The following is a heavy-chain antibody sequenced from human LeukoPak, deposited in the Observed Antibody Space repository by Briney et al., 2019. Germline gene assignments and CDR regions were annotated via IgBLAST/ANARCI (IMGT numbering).Heavy chain of an antibody. Sequence: PGGSLRLSCATSGFTFSYYPMNWVRQAPGKGLEWVSSIGTSSSRYYADSVKGRFTISRDNAKNSLYLQRNSLRAEDTAVYYCASILRGSTDDYWGQGTLVTVSS. CDR2: IGTSSSR. CDR3: ASILRGSTDDY. J-gene: IGHJ4*02. V-gene: IGHV3-69-1*01. CDR1: GFTFSYYP. D-gene: IGHD4-11*01.